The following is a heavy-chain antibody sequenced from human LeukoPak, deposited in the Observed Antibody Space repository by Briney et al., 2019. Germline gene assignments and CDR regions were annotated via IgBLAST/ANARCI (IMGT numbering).Heavy chain of an antibody. V-gene: IGHV3-23*01. Sequence: GGSLRLSCAASGFTFDDYAMHWVRQAPGKGLEWVSAISGSGGSTYYADSVKGRFTISRDNSKNTLYLQMNSLRAEDTAVYYCAKDYYDSSGYSYYFDYWGQGTLVTVSS. J-gene: IGHJ4*02. CDR3: AKDYYDSSGYSYYFDY. CDR1: GFTFDDYA. D-gene: IGHD3-22*01. CDR2: ISGSGGST.